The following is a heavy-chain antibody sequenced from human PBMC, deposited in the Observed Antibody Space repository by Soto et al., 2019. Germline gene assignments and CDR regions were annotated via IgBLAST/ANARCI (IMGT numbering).Heavy chain of an antibody. V-gene: IGHV1-58*01. CDR3: AAEGYCSGGSCSYGMDV. D-gene: IGHD2-15*01. J-gene: IGHJ6*02. CDR1: GFTFTISA. CDR2: IVVGSGNT. Sequence: SVKVSCKASGFTFTISAVQCVLQSLLQGLEWIGWIVVGSGNTNYAQKFQERVTITRDMSTSTAYMELSSLRSEDTAVYYCAAEGYCSGGSCSYGMDVWGQGTTVTVSS.